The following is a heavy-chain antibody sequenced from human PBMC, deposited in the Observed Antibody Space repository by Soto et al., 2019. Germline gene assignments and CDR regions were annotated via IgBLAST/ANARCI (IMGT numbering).Heavy chain of an antibody. CDR2: IYSGGST. D-gene: IGHD2-15*01. J-gene: IGHJ4*02. Sequence: EVQLVETGGGLIQPGGSLRLSCAASGFTVSSNYMSWVRQAPGKGLEWVSVIYSGGSTYYADSVKGRFTISRDNSKNTLYLQRNSLRAEDTAVYYCARDLGGSWRGGFAYGGKGTLVPVSS. CDR1: GFTVSSNY. V-gene: IGHV3-53*02. CDR3: ARDLGGSWRGGFAY.